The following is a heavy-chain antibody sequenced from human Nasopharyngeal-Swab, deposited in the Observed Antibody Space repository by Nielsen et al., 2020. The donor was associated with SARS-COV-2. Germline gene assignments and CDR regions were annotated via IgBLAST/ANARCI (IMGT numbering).Heavy chain of an antibody. Sequence: GESLKISCAASGFTFSNAWMNWVRQAPGKGLEWVGRIKGKTDGGTTDYAAPVKGRFTISRDDSKNTLYLQMNSLKTEDTAVYYCTTDHGGTLYWGQGTLVTVSS. CDR3: TTDHGGTLY. J-gene: IGHJ4*02. CDR1: GFTFSNAW. CDR2: IKGKTDGGTT. D-gene: IGHD4-23*01. V-gene: IGHV3-15*07.